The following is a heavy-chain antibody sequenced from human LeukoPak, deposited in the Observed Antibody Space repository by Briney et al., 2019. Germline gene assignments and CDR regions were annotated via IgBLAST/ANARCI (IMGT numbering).Heavy chain of an antibody. CDR3: AKDDAWLRFGE. V-gene: IGHV3-23*01. Sequence: GGSLRLSCAASGFTFSSCAMNWVRQAPGKGLEWVSGISPSGDITYYADSVKGRFTISRDNSKNTPYLEVISLTAEDTAVYYCAKDDAWLRFGEWSQGTLVTVSS. CDR1: GFTFSSCA. J-gene: IGHJ4*02. D-gene: IGHD3-10*01. CDR2: ISPSGDIT.